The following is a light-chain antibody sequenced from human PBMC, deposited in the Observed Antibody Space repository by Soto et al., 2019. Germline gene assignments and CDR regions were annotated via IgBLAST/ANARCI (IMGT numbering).Light chain of an antibody. CDR1: QRVSIY. Sequence: IVLMQSPDTLSLSPGERATLSCRASQRVSIYLAWYQQKPGQSPRLLIYNASNRATGIPARFSASGSGTDFTLTISDVQPEDFALYYCHQRQSWPRTFGQGTKVDIK. J-gene: IGKJ1*01. CDR2: NAS. V-gene: IGKV3-11*01. CDR3: HQRQSWPRT.